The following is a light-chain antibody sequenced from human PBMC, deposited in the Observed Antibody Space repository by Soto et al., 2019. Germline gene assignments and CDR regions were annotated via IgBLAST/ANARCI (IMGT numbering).Light chain of an antibody. CDR1: SSNIGSNY. CDR2: SNN. CDR3: AAWDDSLSGRV. J-gene: IGLJ3*02. V-gene: IGLV1-47*02. Sequence: VLTQPPSASGTPGQRVTIFCSGSSSNIGSNYVYWYQQLPGTAPKLLIYSNNQRPSGVPDRFSGSKSGTSASLAISGLRSEDEADYYCAAWDDSLSGRVFGGGTKLTVL.